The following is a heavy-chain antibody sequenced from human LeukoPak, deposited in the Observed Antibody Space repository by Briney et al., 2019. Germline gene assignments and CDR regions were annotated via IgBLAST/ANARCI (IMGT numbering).Heavy chain of an antibody. D-gene: IGHD2-8*01. J-gene: IGHJ4*02. V-gene: IGHV3-21*01. CDR2: ISSSSSYI. Sequence: GGSLRLSCAASGFTFSSYSMNWVRQAPGKGLEWVSSISSSSSYIYYADSMKGRFTISRDNAKNSLYLQMNSLRAEDTAVYYCARASTNGDYLDYWGQGTLVTVSS. CDR1: GFTFSSYS. CDR3: ARASTNGDYLDY.